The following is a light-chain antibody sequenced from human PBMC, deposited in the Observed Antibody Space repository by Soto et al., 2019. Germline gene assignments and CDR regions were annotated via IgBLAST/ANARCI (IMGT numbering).Light chain of an antibody. J-gene: IGLJ2*01. V-gene: IGLV1-40*01. CDR2: GNN. CDR1: SSNIGAGYD. Sequence: QSILTQPPSVSGAPGQRVAISCTGSSSNIGAGYDVHWYQQLPGTAPKLLIYGNNNRPSGVPDRFSGSKSGPPASLAITGLQAEDEADYYCQSYDSSLSGYVVFGGGTKVTVL. CDR3: QSYDSSLSGYVV.